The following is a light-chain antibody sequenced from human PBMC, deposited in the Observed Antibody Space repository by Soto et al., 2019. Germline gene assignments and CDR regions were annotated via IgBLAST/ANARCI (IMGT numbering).Light chain of an antibody. CDR1: QNINSRY. CDR3: QQFRSSSGFT. CDR2: GAS. Sequence: ESVLTQSPGTLSLSPGERATLSCRASQNINSRYLAWYQQKPGQAPRLLIYGASSRATGIPDRFSGSGSGTAFRLPISSLEHEELAVYYCQQFRSSSGFTFATGTKVDIK. V-gene: IGKV3-20*01. J-gene: IGKJ3*01.